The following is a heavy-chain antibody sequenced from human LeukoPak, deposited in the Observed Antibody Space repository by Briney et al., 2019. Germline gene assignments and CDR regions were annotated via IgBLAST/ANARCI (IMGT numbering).Heavy chain of an antibody. Sequence: GGSLRLSCAAPGFTFSSYSMNWVRQAPGKGLEWVSSISSSSSYIYYADSVKGRFTISRDNAKNSLYLQMNSLRAEDTAVYYCARDFRSRGYSYGFDYWGQGTLVTVSS. D-gene: IGHD5-18*01. J-gene: IGHJ4*02. CDR1: GFTFSSYS. CDR3: ARDFRSRGYSYGFDY. V-gene: IGHV3-21*01. CDR2: ISSSSSYI.